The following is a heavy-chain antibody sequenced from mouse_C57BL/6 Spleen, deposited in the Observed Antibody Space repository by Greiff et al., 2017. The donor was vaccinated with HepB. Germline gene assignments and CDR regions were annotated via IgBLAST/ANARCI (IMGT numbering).Heavy chain of an antibody. D-gene: IGHD2-1*01. Sequence: QVQLQQPGAELVKPGASVKLSCKASGYTFTSYWMQWVKQRPGQGLEWIGEIDPSDSYTNYNQKFKGKATLTVDTSSSTAYMQLSSLTSEDSAVYYCARSGKNLLSLIYYAMDYWGQGTSVTVSS. CDR1: GYTFTSYW. V-gene: IGHV1-50*01. J-gene: IGHJ4*01. CDR2: IDPSDSYT. CDR3: ARSGKNLLSLIYYAMDY.